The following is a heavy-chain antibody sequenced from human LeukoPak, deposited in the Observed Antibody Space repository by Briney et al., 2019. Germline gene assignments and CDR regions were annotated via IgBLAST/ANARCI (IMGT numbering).Heavy chain of an antibody. CDR1: GYTFTSYA. CDR2: INAGNGNT. V-gene: IGHV1-3*01. Sequence: GASVKVSCKASGYTFTSYAMHWVRQAPGQRLEWMGWINAGNGNTKYSQKFQGRVTITRDTSACTAYMELSSLRSEDTAVYYCARKTWESYYDILTGYYMDQGFDYWGQGTLVTVSS. D-gene: IGHD3-9*01. CDR3: ARKTWESYYDILTGYYMDQGFDY. J-gene: IGHJ4*02.